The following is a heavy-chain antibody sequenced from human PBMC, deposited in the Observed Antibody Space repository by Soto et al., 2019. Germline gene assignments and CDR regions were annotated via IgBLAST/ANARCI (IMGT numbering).Heavy chain of an antibody. V-gene: IGHV1-18*04. CDR1: RYTYTSYC. CDR3: MRQSVTWLDP. Sequence: TAKPSSKAPRYTYTSYCISWARQATEQGLEWMGWISAYNGNTNYAQKLQGRVNMTTDTSTSTAYMELRSLRSEDTAVYYCMRQSVTWLDPRGKGTLVIVSS. CDR2: ISAYNGNT. J-gene: IGHJ5*02.